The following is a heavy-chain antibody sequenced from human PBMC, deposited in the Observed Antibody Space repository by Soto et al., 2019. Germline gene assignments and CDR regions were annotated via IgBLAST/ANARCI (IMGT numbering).Heavy chain of an antibody. CDR3: ARSAGWYVAHS. Sequence: QVQLQESGPGLVKPSGTLSLTCAVSGDSVSSPYYWCWVRQPPGKGLEWIGEVFHTGTTSYNPSLRSRVTISMDKSINPFSLDLSSVTAADTAVYYCARSAGWYVAHSWGPGTLVIVSS. J-gene: IGHJ4*02. V-gene: IGHV4-4*02. D-gene: IGHD6-19*01. CDR1: GDSVSSPYY. CDR2: VFHTGTT.